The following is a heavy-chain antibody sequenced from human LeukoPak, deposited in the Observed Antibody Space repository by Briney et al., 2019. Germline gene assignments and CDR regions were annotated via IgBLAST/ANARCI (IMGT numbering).Heavy chain of an antibody. CDR2: IYSSGST. CDR3: ARQAGSSWYSVNWFDP. V-gene: IGHV4-59*08. Sequence: SGTLSLTCTVSGGSISSYYWNWIRQPPGKGLEWIGYIYSSGSTNYNPSLKSRVAISVDTSKNQFSLKLSSVTAADTAVYYCARQAGSSWYSVNWFDPWGQGTLVTVSS. J-gene: IGHJ5*02. D-gene: IGHD6-13*01. CDR1: GGSISSYY.